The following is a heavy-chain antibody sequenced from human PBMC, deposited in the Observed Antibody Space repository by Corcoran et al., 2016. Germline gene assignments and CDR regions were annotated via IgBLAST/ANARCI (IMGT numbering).Heavy chain of an antibody. J-gene: IGHJ4*02. D-gene: IGHD3-3*01. Sequence: EVQLVESGGGLVKPGGSLRLSCAASGFTFSNAWMSWVRQAPGKGLEWVGRIKSKTDGGTTDYAAPVKGRFTISRDDSKNTLYLQMISLKTEDTAVYYCTTDLFTIFGVVLDYWGQGTLVTVSS. CDR3: TTDLFTIFGVVLDY. V-gene: IGHV3-15*01. CDR1: GFTFSNAW. CDR2: IKSKTDGGTT.